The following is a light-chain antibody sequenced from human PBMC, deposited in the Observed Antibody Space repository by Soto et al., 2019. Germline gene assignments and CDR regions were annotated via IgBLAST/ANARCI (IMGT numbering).Light chain of an antibody. V-gene: IGKV2-28*01. CDR2: MVS. CDR3: MQPLHTPPWT. J-gene: IGKJ1*01. CDR1: QSLLHNNGYNY. Sequence: DVVMTQSPLSLPVTPGEPASISCRSNQSLLHNNGYNYLDWYLQKPGQSPQLLIYMVSYRASGVPDRFSGSGSGTDFTLTISRVEAGDVGIYYCMQPLHTPPWTFGQGTKV.